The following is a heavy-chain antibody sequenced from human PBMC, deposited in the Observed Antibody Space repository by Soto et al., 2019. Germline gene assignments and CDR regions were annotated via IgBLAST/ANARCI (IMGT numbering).Heavy chain of an antibody. CDR3: ARLFASGGSYQFDP. Sequence: GGSLRLSCAASGFTFSSYWMSWVRQAPGKGLEWVANIKQDGSEKYYVDSVKGRFTISRDNAKNSLYLQMNSLRAEDTAVYYCARLFASGGSYQFDPWGQGTLVTVSS. CDR1: GFTFSSYW. J-gene: IGHJ5*02. D-gene: IGHD2-15*01. V-gene: IGHV3-7*01. CDR2: IKQDGSEK.